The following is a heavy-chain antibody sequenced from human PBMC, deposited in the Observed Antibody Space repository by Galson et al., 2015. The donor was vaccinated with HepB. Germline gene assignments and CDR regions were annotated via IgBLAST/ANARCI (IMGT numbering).Heavy chain of an antibody. J-gene: IGHJ4*02. CDR3: AGGIQLWPSYYFDY. Sequence: SLRLSCAASGFRFSDYYMSWIRQAPGKGLEWVSYISSSGSTIYYADSVKGRFTISRDNAKNSLYLQMNSLRAEDTAVYYCAGGIQLWPSYYFDYWGQGTLVTVSS. CDR2: ISSSGSTI. V-gene: IGHV3-11*01. D-gene: IGHD5-18*01. CDR1: GFRFSDYY.